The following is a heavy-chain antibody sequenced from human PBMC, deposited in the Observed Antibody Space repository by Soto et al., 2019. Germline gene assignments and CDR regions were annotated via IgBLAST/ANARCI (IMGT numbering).Heavy chain of an antibody. Sequence: ASVKVSCKASGYTFTTYGLSWVRQAPGQGLEWMGWISAYNGNTNYAQKLQGRVTLTTDTPTSTAYMELRSLRTDDTAVYYCAREGYSGSYYFSYGMGVWGQGTTVTVSS. CDR2: ISAYNGNT. CDR3: AREGYSGSYYFSYGMGV. J-gene: IGHJ6*02. D-gene: IGHD1-26*01. CDR1: GYTFTTYG. V-gene: IGHV1-18*01.